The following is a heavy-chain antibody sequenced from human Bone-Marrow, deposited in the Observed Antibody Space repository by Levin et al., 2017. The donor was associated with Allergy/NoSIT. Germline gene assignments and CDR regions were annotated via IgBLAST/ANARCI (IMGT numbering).Heavy chain of an antibody. Sequence: SETLSLTCSISGGSITNDAYSWTWIRQPLGRGLEWIGYIYYTGSTDYNPSLKSRVAISIDTWKNQLSLKLSSVTAADTAVYYCARAPADSSGWFGEYYFDYWGQGTLVTVSS. D-gene: IGHD6-19*01. J-gene: IGHJ4*02. CDR1: GGSITNDAYS. CDR3: ARAPADSSGWFGEYYFDY. CDR2: IYYTGST. V-gene: IGHV4-61*08.